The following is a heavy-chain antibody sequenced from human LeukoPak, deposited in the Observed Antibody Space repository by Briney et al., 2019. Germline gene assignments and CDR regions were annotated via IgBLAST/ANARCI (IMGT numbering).Heavy chain of an antibody. J-gene: IGHJ3*02. CDR1: GGTFSSYA. D-gene: IGHD2-21*02. CDR2: IIPIFGTA. V-gene: IGHV1-69*13. Sequence: GASVKVSCKASGGTFSSYAISWVRQAPGQGLEWMGGIIPIFGTANYAQKFQGRVTITADESTSTAYMGLSSLRSEDTAVYYCASNIVVVTTTLGDAFDIWGQGTMVTVSS. CDR3: ASNIVVVTTTLGDAFDI.